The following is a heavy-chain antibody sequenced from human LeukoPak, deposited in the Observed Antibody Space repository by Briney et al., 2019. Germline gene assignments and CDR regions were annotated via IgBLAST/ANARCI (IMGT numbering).Heavy chain of an antibody. V-gene: IGHV1-2*02. J-gene: IGHJ3*02. D-gene: IGHD2-2*02. Sequence: ASVKVSCKASGYTFTGYYMHWVRQAPGQGLEWMGWISPNSGGTNYAQKFQGRVTMTRDTSNSTAYMELSRLRSDDTAVYYCARGGYCSSTSCHIRDDAFDIWGQGTMVTVSS. CDR3: ARGGYCSSTSCHIRDDAFDI. CDR1: GYTFTGYY. CDR2: ISPNSGGT.